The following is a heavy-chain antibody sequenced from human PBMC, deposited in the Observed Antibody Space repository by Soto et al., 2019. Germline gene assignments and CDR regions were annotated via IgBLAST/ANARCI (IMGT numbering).Heavy chain of an antibody. CDR3: ARDITGTSSLDP. CDR2: IYYSGST. Sequence: PSETLSLTCTVSGGSISSYYWRWIRQPPGKGLEWIGYIYYSGSTNYNPSLKSRVTISVDTSKNQFSLKLSSVTAADTAAYYCARDITGTSSLDPWGQGTLVTVSS. J-gene: IGHJ5*02. V-gene: IGHV4-59*01. D-gene: IGHD1-7*01. CDR1: GGSISSYY.